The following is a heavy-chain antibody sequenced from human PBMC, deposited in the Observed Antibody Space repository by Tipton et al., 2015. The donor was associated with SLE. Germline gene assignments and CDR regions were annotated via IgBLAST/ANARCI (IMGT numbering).Heavy chain of an antibody. V-gene: IGHV4-61*01. Sequence: TLSLTCTVSGGSISSSSYYWSWIRQPPGKGLEWIGYIYYSGSTNYSGSTNYNPSLKSRVTISLDTSKNQFSLKLSSVTAADTAVYYCARAYAGDVDYWGQGTLVTVSS. CDR3: ARAYAGDVDY. J-gene: IGHJ4*02. CDR1: GGSISSSSYY. CDR2: IYYSGSTNYSGST. D-gene: IGHD2-2*01.